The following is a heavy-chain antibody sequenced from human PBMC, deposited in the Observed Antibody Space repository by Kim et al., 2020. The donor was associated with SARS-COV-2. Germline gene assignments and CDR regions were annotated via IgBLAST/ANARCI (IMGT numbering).Heavy chain of an antibody. V-gene: IGHV1-18*01. J-gene: IGHJ5*02. CDR3: ARDWGGKAARGWFDP. Sequence: AQKFQGRGTMTTDTSTSTAYMELRSLRSDDTAVYYCARDWGGKAARGWFDPWGQGTLVTVSS. D-gene: IGHD6-6*01.